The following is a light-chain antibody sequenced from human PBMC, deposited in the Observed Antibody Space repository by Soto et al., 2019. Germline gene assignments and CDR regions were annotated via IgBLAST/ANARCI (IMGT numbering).Light chain of an antibody. CDR1: SSNIGNNY. Sequence: QSVLTQPPSVFAAPEQKVTISCSGSSSNIGNNYVSWYQQLPGTAPKLLIYDNNKRPSGIPDRFSGSKSGTSATLGITGLQTGDEADYYCGTWDSSLSAGPYVFGTGTKLTVL. J-gene: IGLJ1*01. CDR3: GTWDSSLSAGPYV. CDR2: DNN. V-gene: IGLV1-51*01.